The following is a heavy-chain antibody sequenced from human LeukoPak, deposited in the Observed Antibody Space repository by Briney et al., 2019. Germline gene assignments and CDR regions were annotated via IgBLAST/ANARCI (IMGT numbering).Heavy chain of an antibody. CDR2: ISGSGGSA. CDR3: AKDGPHYYDSSGYYYVGSPFDY. V-gene: IGHV3-23*01. CDR1: GFTFSSYA. D-gene: IGHD3-22*01. J-gene: IGHJ4*02. Sequence: GGSLRLSCAASGFTFSSYAMSWVRQAPGKGLEWVSAISGSGGSAYYADSVKGRFTISRDNSKNTLYLQMNSLRAEDTAVYYCAKDGPHYYDSSGYYYVGSPFDYWGQGTLVTVSS.